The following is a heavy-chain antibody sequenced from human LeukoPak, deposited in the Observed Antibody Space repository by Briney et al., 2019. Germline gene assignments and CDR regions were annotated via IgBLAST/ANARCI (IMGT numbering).Heavy chain of an antibody. CDR3: ATARYCSSTSCYASLDY. V-gene: IGHV3-23*01. J-gene: IGHJ4*02. D-gene: IGHD2-2*01. Sequence: GGSLRLSCAASGFTFSSYAMSWVRQAPGKGLEWVSAISGSGGSTYYADSVKGRFTISRDNSKNTLYLQMNSLRAGDTAVYYCATARYCSSTSCYASLDYWGQGTLVTVSS. CDR1: GFTFSSYA. CDR2: ISGSGGST.